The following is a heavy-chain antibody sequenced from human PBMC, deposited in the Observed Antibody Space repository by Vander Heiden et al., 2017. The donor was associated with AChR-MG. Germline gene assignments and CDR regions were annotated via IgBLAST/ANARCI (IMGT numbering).Heavy chain of an antibody. D-gene: IGHD6-13*01. CDR1: GYSISSGYY. Sequence: QVQLQESGPGLVKPSETLSLTCAVSGYSISSGYYWGWIRQPPGKGLEWIGSIYHSGSTYYNPSLESRVTISVDTSKNQFSLKLSSVTAADTAVYYCARDKISRAAAVTGWFDPWGQGTLVTVSS. V-gene: IGHV4-38-2*02. CDR2: IYHSGST. J-gene: IGHJ5*02. CDR3: ARDKISRAAAVTGWFDP.